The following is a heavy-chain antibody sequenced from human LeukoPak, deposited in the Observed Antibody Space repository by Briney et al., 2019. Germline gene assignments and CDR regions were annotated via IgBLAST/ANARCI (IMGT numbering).Heavy chain of an antibody. CDR1: GFTFSSYG. Sequence: PGRSLRLSCAASGFTFSSYGMHWVRQAPGKGLEWVAVIWYDGSNKYYADSVKGRFTISRDNSKNTLYLQMNSLRAEDTAVYYCAKDGLEQQLVRDNWFDPWGERTLVSVSS. CDR3: AKDGLEQQLVRDNWFDP. CDR2: IWYDGSNK. V-gene: IGHV3-33*06. J-gene: IGHJ5*02. D-gene: IGHD6-13*01.